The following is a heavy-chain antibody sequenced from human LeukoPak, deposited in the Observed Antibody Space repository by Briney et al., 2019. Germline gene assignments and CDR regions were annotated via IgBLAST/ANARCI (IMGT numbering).Heavy chain of an antibody. V-gene: IGHV3-23*01. CDR1: GFTFGSYA. CDR3: AKGYYDSAEGHFDH. J-gene: IGHJ4*02. Sequence: GGSLRLSCAASGFTFGSYAMSWVHQAPGKGLEWASAISASGISTYYADSVKGRFTISRDKSENTLYLRMNSLRAEDTAVYYCAKGYYDSAEGHFDHWGQGTLVTVSS. CDR2: ISASGIST. D-gene: IGHD3-22*01.